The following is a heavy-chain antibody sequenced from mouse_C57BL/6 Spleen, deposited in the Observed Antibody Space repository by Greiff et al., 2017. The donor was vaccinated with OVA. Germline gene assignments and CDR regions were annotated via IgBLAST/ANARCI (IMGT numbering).Heavy chain of an antibody. CDR2: IWRGGST. V-gene: IGHV2-2*01. D-gene: IGHD2-3*01. Sequence: VQLQQSGPGLVQPSQSLSITCTVSGFSLTSYGVHWVRQSPGKGLEWLGVIWRGGSTDYNAAFISRLSISKDNSKSQVFFKMNSLQADDTAIYYCARKGNGYYGFAYWGQGTLVTVSA. CDR3: ARKGNGYYGFAY. J-gene: IGHJ3*01. CDR1: GFSLTSYG.